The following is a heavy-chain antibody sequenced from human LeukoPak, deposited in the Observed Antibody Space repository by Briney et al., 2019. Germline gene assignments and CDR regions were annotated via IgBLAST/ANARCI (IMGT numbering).Heavy chain of an antibody. D-gene: IGHD3-22*01. Sequence: GSSVKVSCKASGGTFSSYAISWVRQAPGQGLEWMGGIIPIFGTANYAQKFQGRVTITADKSTSTAYMELRSLRSDDTAVYYCARTNQYYYDSSGYLEDFDYWGQGTLVTVSS. CDR3: ARTNQYYYDSSGYLEDFDY. J-gene: IGHJ4*02. CDR1: GGTFSSYA. CDR2: IIPIFGTA. V-gene: IGHV1-69*06.